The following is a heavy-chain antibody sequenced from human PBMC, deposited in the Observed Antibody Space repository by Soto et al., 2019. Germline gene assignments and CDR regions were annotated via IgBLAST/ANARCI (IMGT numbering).Heavy chain of an antibody. Sequence: PGGSLRLSCAASGFTFSSYGMHWVRQAPGKGLEWVAVIWYDGSNKYYADSVKGRFTISRDNSKNTLYLQMNSLRAEDTAVYYCAGSPVVPYYYYYYGMDVWGQGTTVTVSS. D-gene: IGHD2-15*01. CDR3: AGSPVVPYYYYYYGMDV. J-gene: IGHJ6*02. CDR2: IWYDGSNK. CDR1: GFTFSSYG. V-gene: IGHV3-33*01.